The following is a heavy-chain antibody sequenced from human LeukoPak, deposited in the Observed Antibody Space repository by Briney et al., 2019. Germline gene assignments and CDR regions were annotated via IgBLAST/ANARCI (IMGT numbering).Heavy chain of an antibody. J-gene: IGHJ3*02. Sequence: GGSLRLSCAAPGFIFDDYAMQWVRQAPGKGLEWVSGISRNSGTIVYADSVRGRFTISRDNAKNSLYLQMNSLRTEDTALYYCVKKGDAFDIWGQGHWSPSLQ. V-gene: IGHV3-9*01. CDR2: ISRNSGTI. CDR3: VKKGDAFDI. CDR1: GFIFDDYA.